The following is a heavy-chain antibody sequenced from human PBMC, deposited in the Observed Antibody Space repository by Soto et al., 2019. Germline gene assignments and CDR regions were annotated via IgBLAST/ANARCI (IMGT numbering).Heavy chain of an antibody. D-gene: IGHD3-3*01. CDR2: ISSSSSTI. J-gene: IGHJ6*02. Sequence: GWSLRLSCAASGFTFSSYSMNWVRQAPGKGLEWVSYISSSSSTIYYADSVKGRFTISRDNAKNSLYLQMNSLRDEDTAVYYCAREPNYDFWSGLNSRYFGMDVWGQGTTVTVS. V-gene: IGHV3-48*02. CDR1: GFTFSSYS. CDR3: AREPNYDFWSGLNSRYFGMDV.